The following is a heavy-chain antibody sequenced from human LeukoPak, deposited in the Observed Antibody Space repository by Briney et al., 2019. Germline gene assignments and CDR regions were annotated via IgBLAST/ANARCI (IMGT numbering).Heavy chain of an antibody. V-gene: IGHV3-23*01. CDR1: GFTLSSYA. CDR2: ISVSGNT. Sequence: GGSLRLSCAASGFTLSSYAMSWVRQGPGKGLEWVSAISVSGNTYHADSVKGRFTISRDSYKNTLYLQMNSLRAEDTAVYYCARYHRVVVVPAASFDYWGQGTLVTVSS. CDR3: ARYHRVVVVPAASFDY. J-gene: IGHJ4*02. D-gene: IGHD2-2*01.